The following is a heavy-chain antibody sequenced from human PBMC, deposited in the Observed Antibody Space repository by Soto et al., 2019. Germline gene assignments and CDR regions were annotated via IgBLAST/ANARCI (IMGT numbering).Heavy chain of an antibody. CDR1: GYSFTSYW. CDR2: IHPSDSDT. J-gene: IGHJ3*02. Sequence: GESLKISCKGSGYSFTSYWIGWLRQMPGKGLEWMGIIHPSDSDTRYSPSLQGQVTMSVDKSISTAYLQWSSLKASDTAMYYCARSREGGKKNAFDMWGKGTVVNV. V-gene: IGHV5-51*01. CDR3: ARSREGGKKNAFDM. D-gene: IGHD1-26*01.